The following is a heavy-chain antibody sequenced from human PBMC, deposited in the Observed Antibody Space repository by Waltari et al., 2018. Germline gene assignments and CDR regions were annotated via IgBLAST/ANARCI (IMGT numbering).Heavy chain of an antibody. D-gene: IGHD3-10*01. CDR3: ARVRSDRGAAWVIDY. CDR2: IYTSGST. CDR1: GGSSSSGSYY. V-gene: IGHV4-61*02. Sequence: QVQLQESGPGLVKPSQTLSLTCTVSGGSSSSGSYYWSWIRQPAGKGLEWIGRIYTSGSTNHNPSLKSRVTISVDTSKNQFSLKLSSVTAADTAVYYCARVRSDRGAAWVIDYWGQGTLVTVSS. J-gene: IGHJ4*02.